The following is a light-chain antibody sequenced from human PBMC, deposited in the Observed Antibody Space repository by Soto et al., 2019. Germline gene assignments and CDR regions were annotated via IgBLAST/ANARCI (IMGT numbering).Light chain of an antibody. CDR2: DAS. V-gene: IGKV1-33*01. CDR1: QDITKY. J-gene: IGKJ2*01. CDR3: QQYDEIPYT. Sequence: DIQMTQSPSSLSASVGDRVTITCQASQDITKYLNWFQQKPGKGPKLLICDASNLETGVPSRFSGSGSKTDFTFTISSLQPEDIATYFCQQYDEIPYTFGQGTKVEIK.